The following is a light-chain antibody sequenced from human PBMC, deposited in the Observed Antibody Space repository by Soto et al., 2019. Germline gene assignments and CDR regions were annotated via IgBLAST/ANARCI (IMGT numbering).Light chain of an antibody. Sequence: DIQMTQSPSTLSASVGDRVTITCRASQSISSWLAWYQQKPGKAHKLLIYDAYSLESGVHSRFSGSGSGTDFTLTIRSLHPEDFATYYCKQCNNYPLTFGGGTKVDIK. CDR2: DAY. J-gene: IGKJ4*01. CDR3: KQCNNYPLT. CDR1: QSISSW. V-gene: IGKV1-5*01.